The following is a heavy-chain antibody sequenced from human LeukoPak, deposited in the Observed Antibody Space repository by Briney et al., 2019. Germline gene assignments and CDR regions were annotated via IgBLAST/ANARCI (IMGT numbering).Heavy chain of an antibody. J-gene: IGHJ4*02. CDR3: ARDAMIAAAGTPYFDY. V-gene: IGHV3-21*01. D-gene: IGHD6-13*01. CDR1: GFTVSSNY. CDR2: ISSSSSYI. Sequence: GGSLRLSCAASGFTVSSNYMSWVRQAPGKGLEWVSSISSSSSYIYYADSVKGRFTISRDNAKNSLYLQMNSLRAEDTAVYYCARDAMIAAAGTPYFDYWGQGTLVTVSS.